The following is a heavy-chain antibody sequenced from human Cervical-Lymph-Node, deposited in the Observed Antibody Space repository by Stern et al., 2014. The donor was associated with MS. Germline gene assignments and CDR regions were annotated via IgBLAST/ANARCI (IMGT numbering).Heavy chain of an antibody. CDR3: ARDTSSPERSDW. CDR1: GFTVSRDY. D-gene: IGHD1-1*01. V-gene: IGHV3-53*01. J-gene: IGHJ4*02. Sequence: EMQLGESGGGVIQPGGSLRLSCTASGFTVSRDYMTWVRQAPGTGLEWVSLITNVGSTFYTDSVKGRFTISRDDSKNTVYLHMTSLRAEDTAMYYCARDTSSPERSDWWGQGTLVTVSS. CDR2: ITNVGST.